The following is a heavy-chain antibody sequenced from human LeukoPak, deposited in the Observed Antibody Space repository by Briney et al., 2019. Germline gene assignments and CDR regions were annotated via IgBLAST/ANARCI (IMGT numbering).Heavy chain of an antibody. CDR3: AIAHSSSCHFDY. CDR1: GDSIRSSSYY. Sequence: PSESLSLTCTVSGDSIRSSSYYWGWIRQPPGKGLEWSGSIYYSGSTYSNPSLKSRVTISVDTSKNQFSLKLSPVTAADTAVYYCAIAHSSSCHFDYWGEGTLVTVSS. CDR2: IYYSGST. J-gene: IGHJ4*02. V-gene: IGHV4-39*01. D-gene: IGHD6-13*01.